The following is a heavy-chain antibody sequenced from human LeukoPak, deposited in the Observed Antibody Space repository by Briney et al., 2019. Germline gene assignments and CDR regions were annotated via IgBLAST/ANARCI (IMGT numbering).Heavy chain of an antibody. D-gene: IGHD3-10*01. CDR2: INHSAST. J-gene: IGHJ4*02. V-gene: IGHV4-34*01. Sequence: IGEINHSASTNYNPSLKSRVTISVDTSKNQFSLKLSSVTAADTAVYYCAREQGYYGSGLDYWGQGTLVTVSS. CDR3: AREQGYYGSGLDY.